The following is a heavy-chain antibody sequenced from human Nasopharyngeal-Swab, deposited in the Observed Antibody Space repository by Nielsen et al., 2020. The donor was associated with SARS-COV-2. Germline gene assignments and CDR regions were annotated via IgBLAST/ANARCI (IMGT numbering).Heavy chain of an antibody. D-gene: IGHD3-22*01. CDR1: GFTFSSYS. CDR2: ISSSSSYI. CDR3: ARAPQTTYYYDSSGYSYYFDY. J-gene: IGHJ4*02. V-gene: IGHV3-21*01. Sequence: GGSLRLSCAASGFTFSSYSMNWVRQAPGKGLEWVSSISSSSSYIYYADSVKGRFTISRDNAKNSLYLQMNSLRAEDTAVYYCARAPQTTYYYDSSGYSYYFDYWGQGTLVTV.